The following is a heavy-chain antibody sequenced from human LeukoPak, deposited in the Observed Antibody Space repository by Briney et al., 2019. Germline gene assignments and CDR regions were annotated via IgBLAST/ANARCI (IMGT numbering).Heavy chain of an antibody. CDR1: GGTFSSYA. CDR3: ARGGLRAHYFDY. CDR2: IIPIFGTA. J-gene: IGHJ4*02. Sequence: GSSVKVSCKASGGTFSSYAISWVRQAPGQGLEWMGVIIPIFGTANYAQKFQGRVTITADESTSTAYMELSSLRSEDTAVYYCARGGLRAHYFDYWGQGTLVTVSS. V-gene: IGHV1-69*01. D-gene: IGHD2-15*01.